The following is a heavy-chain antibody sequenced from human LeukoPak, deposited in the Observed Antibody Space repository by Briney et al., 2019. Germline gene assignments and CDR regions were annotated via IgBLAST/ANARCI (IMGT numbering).Heavy chain of an antibody. CDR1: GFTFSTYA. D-gene: IGHD5-24*01. CDR2: VRGSGDVT. CDR3: AKDQGWRAFDV. Sequence: GGSLRLSCAASGFTFSTYAMSWVRQAPGKGLEWVARVRGSGDVTDYADSVKGRFTISRDNTKNMLYLQMNSLRAGDTAVYYCAKDQGWRAFDVWGLGTMVTVSS. J-gene: IGHJ3*01. V-gene: IGHV3-23*01.